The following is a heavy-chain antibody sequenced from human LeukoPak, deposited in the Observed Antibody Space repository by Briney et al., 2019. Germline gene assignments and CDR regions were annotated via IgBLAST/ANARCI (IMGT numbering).Heavy chain of an antibody. D-gene: IGHD2/OR15-2a*01. CDR2: IFYSGIT. CDR3: ARIIVVTSTDYFDS. V-gene: IGHV4-39*01. J-gene: IGHJ4*02. Sequence: WFRQPPGKGLEWIGSIFYSGITYYNPSLQSRVTISVDASKSQFSLHLSSVTAADTALYYCARIIVVTSTDYFDSWGQGTLVTVSS.